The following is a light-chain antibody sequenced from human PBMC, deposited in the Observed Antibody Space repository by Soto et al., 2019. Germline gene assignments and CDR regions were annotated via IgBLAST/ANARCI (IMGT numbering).Light chain of an antibody. V-gene: IGLV2-11*01. CDR1: SSDVGGYNY. CDR2: DVS. CDR3: CSYAGSYTFV. J-gene: IGLJ1*01. Sequence: QSALTQPRSVSGSPGQSVTISCTGTSSDVGGYNYVSWYQQHPGKAPKLMIYDVSERPSGVHDRFSGSKSGNTASLTISGLQAEDEADYYCCSYAGSYTFVFAPGTKLPVL.